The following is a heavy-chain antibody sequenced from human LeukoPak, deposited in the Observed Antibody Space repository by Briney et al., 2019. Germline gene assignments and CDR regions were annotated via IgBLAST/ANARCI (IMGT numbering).Heavy chain of an antibody. J-gene: IGHJ5*02. CDR2: IYHCGST. V-gene: IGHV4-38-2*02. Sequence: SETLSLTCTVSGYSISSGYYWGWIRQPPGKGLEWIGSIYHCGSTYYNPSLKSRVTISVDTSKNQFSLKLSSVTAADTAVYYCAKSEWELLRGFDPWGQGTLVTVSS. CDR1: GYSISSGYY. CDR3: AKSEWELLRGFDP. D-gene: IGHD1-26*01.